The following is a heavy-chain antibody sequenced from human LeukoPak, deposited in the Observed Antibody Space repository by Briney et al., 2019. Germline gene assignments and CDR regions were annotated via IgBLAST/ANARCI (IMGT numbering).Heavy chain of an antibody. J-gene: IGHJ4*02. Sequence: PSETLSFTCTVSGGSISSYSWTWIRQPPGKGLEWIGYIYYSGGTNYNPSLKSRVTISVDTSKNQFSLKLSSVTAADTAVYYCARKGSSGWYFDFWGQGTLVTVSS. CDR3: ARKGSSGWYFDF. D-gene: IGHD6-19*01. CDR2: IYYSGGT. V-gene: IGHV4-59*01. CDR1: GGSISSYS.